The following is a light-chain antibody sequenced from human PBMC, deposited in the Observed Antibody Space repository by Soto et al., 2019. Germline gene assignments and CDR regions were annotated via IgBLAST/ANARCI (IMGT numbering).Light chain of an antibody. CDR3: CSYAGSTTHVI. V-gene: IGLV2-23*01. Sequence: QSALTQPASVSGSPGQSITISCTGTSSDVGTSNLVSWYRQCPGKTPKLMIYEGTKRPSGVSNRFSGSKSGNTASLTISGLQADDEADYYCCSYAGSTTHVIFGGGTKLTVL. J-gene: IGLJ2*01. CDR1: SSDVGTSNL. CDR2: EGT.